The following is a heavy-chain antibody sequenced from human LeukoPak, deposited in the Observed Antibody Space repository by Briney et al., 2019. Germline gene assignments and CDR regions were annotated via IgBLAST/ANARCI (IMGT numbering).Heavy chain of an antibody. J-gene: IGHJ4*02. Sequence: SETLSLTCTVSGGSISSYYWSWIRQPPGKGLEWIGYIYYSGSINYNPSLKSRVTISVDTSRNQFSLKLRSVTAADTAVYYCARYSGSYSGFDYWGQGTLVTVSS. CDR1: GGSISSYY. CDR2: IYYSGSI. D-gene: IGHD1-26*01. CDR3: ARYSGSYSGFDY. V-gene: IGHV4-59*08.